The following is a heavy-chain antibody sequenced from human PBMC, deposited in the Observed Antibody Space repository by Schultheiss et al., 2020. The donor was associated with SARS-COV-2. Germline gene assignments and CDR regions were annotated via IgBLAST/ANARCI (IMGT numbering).Heavy chain of an antibody. CDR3: AKHWVAAAGLTTLYYFDY. CDR1: GDSINNYY. V-gene: IGHV4-59*08. Sequence: SETLSLTCTVSGDSINNYYWTWIRQPPGKGLEWIGYIYYSGSTYYNPSLKSRVTISVDRSKNQFSLKLSSVTAADTAVYYCAKHWVAAAGLTTLYYFDYWGQGTLVTVSS. D-gene: IGHD6-13*01. CDR2: IYYSGST. J-gene: IGHJ4*02.